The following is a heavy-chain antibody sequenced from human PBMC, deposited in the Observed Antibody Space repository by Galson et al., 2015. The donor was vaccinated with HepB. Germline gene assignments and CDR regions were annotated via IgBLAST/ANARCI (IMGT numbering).Heavy chain of an antibody. CDR2: ISWNSGSI. CDR3: AKDTHHSPGYCSGGSCYAVDY. D-gene: IGHD2-15*01. Sequence: SLRLSCAASGFTFDDYAMHWVRQAPGKGLEWVSGISWNSGSIGYADSVKGRFTISRDNAKNSLYLQMNSLRAEDTALYYCAKDTHHSPGYCSGGSCYAVDYWGQGTLVTVSS. V-gene: IGHV3-9*01. CDR1: GFTFDDYA. J-gene: IGHJ4*02.